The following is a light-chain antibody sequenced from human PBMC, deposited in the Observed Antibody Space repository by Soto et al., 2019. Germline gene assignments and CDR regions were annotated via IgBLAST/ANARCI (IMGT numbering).Light chain of an antibody. CDR2: EVS. CDR1: SSDIGGYNF. CDR3: SSYTRSSTLV. V-gene: IGLV2-14*01. J-gene: IGLJ3*02. Sequence: QSVLTQPASVSGSPGQSITISCTGTSSDIGGYNFVSWYQHHPGKAPKLIIYEVSNRPSGVSNRFSGSKSGNTASLTISGLQAEGEADYYCSSYTRSSTLVFGGGTKLTVL.